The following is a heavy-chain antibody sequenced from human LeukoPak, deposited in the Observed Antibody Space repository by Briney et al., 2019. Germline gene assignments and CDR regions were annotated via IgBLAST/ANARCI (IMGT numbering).Heavy chain of an antibody. CDR3: ARGWGYSSGYIDY. CDR2: INHSGGT. D-gene: IGHD6-19*01. CDR1: GGSFSGYY. Sequence: SETLSLTCAVYGGSFSGYYWSWIRQPPGKGLEWIGEINHSGGTNYNPSLKSRVTISVDTSKNQFSLKLSSVTAADTAVYYCARGWGYSSGYIDYWGQGTLVTVSS. J-gene: IGHJ4*02. V-gene: IGHV4-34*01.